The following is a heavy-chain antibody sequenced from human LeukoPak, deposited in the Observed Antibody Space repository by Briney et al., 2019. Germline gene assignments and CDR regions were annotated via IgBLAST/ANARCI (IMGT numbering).Heavy chain of an antibody. Sequence: SETLSPTCAVSGGSFSGHYWSWIRQPPGEGLEWIGEIDNSGDTNYNPSLKSRVTISVDTSKNQFSLKLNSVTAADTAVYYCARFRGSIFGVIIPIDYWGQGTLVTVSS. J-gene: IGHJ4*02. CDR1: GGSFSGHY. D-gene: IGHD3-3*01. CDR3: ARFRGSIFGVIIPIDY. CDR2: IDNSGDT. V-gene: IGHV4-34*01.